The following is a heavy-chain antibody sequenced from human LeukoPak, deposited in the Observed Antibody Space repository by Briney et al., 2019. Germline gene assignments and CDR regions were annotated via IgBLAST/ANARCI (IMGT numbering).Heavy chain of an antibody. J-gene: IGHJ6*02. CDR1: GFTFSSAW. Sequence: GGSLGLSCAASGFTFSSAWMNWVRQAPGKGLEWVGRIKSKTDGGTTDYAAPVKGRFTISRDDSKNTLYLQMSSLKTEDTAVYYCTTDPVWSGYPYYGMDVWGQGTTVTVSS. CDR2: IKSKTDGGTT. D-gene: IGHD3-3*01. V-gene: IGHV3-15*07. CDR3: TTDPVWSGYPYYGMDV.